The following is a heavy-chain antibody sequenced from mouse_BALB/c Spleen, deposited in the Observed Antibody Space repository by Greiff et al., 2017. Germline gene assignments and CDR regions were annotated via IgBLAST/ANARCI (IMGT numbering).Heavy chain of an antibody. CDR2: IWSGGST. J-gene: IGHJ4*01. V-gene: IGHV2-2*02. CDR3: ARNRGGYPSRAMDY. Sequence: VKLQQSGPGLVQPSQSLSITCTVSGFSLTSYGVHWVRQSPGKGLEWLGVIWSGGSTDYNAAFISRLSISKDNSKSQVFFKMNSLQANDTAIYYCARNRGGYPSRAMDYWGQGTSVTVSS. D-gene: IGHD2-2*01. CDR1: GFSLTSYG.